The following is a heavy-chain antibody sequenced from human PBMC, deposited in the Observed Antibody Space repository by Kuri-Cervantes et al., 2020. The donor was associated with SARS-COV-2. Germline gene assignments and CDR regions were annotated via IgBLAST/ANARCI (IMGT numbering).Heavy chain of an antibody. D-gene: IGHD5-18*01. J-gene: IGHJ6*02. V-gene: IGHV3-15*07. CDR1: GFTFSNAW. CDR3: TTVGTGYSYGFDYYGMDA. Sequence: GESLKISCAASGFTFSNAWMNWVRQAPGKGLEWVGRIKSKTDGGTTDYAAPVKGRFTISRDDSKNTLYLQMNSLKTEDTAVYYCTTVGTGYSYGFDYYGMDAWGQGTTVTVSS. CDR2: IKSKTDGGTT.